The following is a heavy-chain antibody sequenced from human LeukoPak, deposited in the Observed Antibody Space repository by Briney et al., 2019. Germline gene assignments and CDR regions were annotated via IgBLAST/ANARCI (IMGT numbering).Heavy chain of an antibody. V-gene: IGHV3-20*04. D-gene: IGHD5-18*01. CDR1: GFTFDDYG. J-gene: IGHJ4*02. Sequence: GGSLRLSCAASGFTFDDYGMSWVRQAPGKGLEWVSGMNWNGVSTGYADSVKGRFTISRDNAKSSLYLQMNSLRAEDTAVYYCAREDRYIYGPTLDYWGQGTLVTVSS. CDR3: AREDRYIYGPTLDY. CDR2: MNWNGVST.